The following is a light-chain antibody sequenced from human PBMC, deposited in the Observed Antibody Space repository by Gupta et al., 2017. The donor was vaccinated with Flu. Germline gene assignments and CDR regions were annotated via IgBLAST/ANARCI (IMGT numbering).Light chain of an antibody. CDR3: QAWDGSSVV. Sequence: SSVMSQPPSVSVSPGPTASIFCSGDKLGDHFTSWYQQTAGPSPVLVIYQDTERPSGIPERFSGSNSGTTATLTISAAQATDEAYFYCQAWDGSSVVFGGGTKLTVL. CDR2: QDT. J-gene: IGLJ2*01. CDR1: KLGDHF. V-gene: IGLV3-1*01.